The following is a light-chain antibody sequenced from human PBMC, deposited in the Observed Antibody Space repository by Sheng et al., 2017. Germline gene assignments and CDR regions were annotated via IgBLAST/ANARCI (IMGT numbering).Light chain of an antibody. J-gene: IGKJ1*01. CDR1: QSFSTW. CDR3: QQYNTYPWT. Sequence: DIQMTQSPSVLSASVGDKVTITCRASQSFSTWLAWFQQKPGKAPKLLIYKASTLESGVPPRFSASSSGTEFTLTISSLQPDDFATYYCQQYNTYPWTFGQGTKVDIK. CDR2: KAS. V-gene: IGKV1-5*03.